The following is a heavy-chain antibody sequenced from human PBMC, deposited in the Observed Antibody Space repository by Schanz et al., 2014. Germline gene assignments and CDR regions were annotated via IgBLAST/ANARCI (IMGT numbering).Heavy chain of an antibody. D-gene: IGHD1-26*01. V-gene: IGHV3-74*02. CDR1: GFTFSSYW. J-gene: IGHJ4*02. CDR3: APDHTTESYYSAGPPIDY. CDR2: INGDGSNT. Sequence: VQLVESGGGVVQPGRSLRLSCAASGFTFSSYWMHWVRQAPGKGLEWVSRINGDGSNTNYADSVKGRFTISRDNSKNTLFLQMNSLRAEDTAVYYCAPDHTTESYYSAGPPIDYWGQGTLLTVSS.